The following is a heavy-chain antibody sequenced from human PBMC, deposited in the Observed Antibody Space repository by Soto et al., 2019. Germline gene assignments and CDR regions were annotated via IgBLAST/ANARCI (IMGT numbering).Heavy chain of an antibody. CDR3: AKDQAESYYDSSGAYGY. CDR1: GFTFSSYA. CDR2: ISGSGGST. V-gene: IGHV3-23*01. Sequence: GGSLRLSCAASGFTFSSYAMSWVRQAPGKGLEWVSAISGSGGSTYYADSVKGRFTISRDNSKNTLYLQMNSLRAEDTAVYYCAKDQAESYYDSSGAYGYWGQGTLVTVSS. J-gene: IGHJ4*02. D-gene: IGHD3-22*01.